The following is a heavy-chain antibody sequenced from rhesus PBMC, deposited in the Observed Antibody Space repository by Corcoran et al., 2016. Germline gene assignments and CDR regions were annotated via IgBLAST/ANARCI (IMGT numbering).Heavy chain of an antibody. CDR1: GYTFTDYY. Sequence: EVQLVQSGAEVKKPGASVKISCKASGYTFTDYYLHWVRQAPGKGLEWMGRFDPEYSEPLHAQQFHHRVTIPADTSTDTAYMELSSLRSEDTAVYYCATDQEHCTGSGCYTNYYGLDSWGQGVVVTVSS. CDR2: FDPEYSEP. D-gene: IGHD2-21*01. CDR3: ATDQEHCTGSGCYTNYYGLDS. J-gene: IGHJ6*01. V-gene: IGHV1-111*02.